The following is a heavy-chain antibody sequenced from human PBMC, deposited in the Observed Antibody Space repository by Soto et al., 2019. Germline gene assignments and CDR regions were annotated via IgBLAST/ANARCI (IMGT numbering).Heavy chain of an antibody. CDR3: VRLRSTTWVGGDAFEI. CDR2: IDSDGNRI. D-gene: IGHD4-17*01. J-gene: IGHJ3*02. CDR1: GFTFNSYW. V-gene: IGHV3-74*03. Sequence: EVQLVQSGGGLVQPGGSLRLSCAASGFTFNSYWMHWVRQVPGKGLVWVSRIDSDGNRITYADSVKGRFTISRDNAKNTLYLQMNSLRAEDTAVYYCVRLRSTTWVGGDAFEIWGQGTMVTVSS.